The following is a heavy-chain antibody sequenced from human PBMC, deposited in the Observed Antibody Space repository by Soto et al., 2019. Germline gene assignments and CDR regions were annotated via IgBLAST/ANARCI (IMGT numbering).Heavy chain of an antibody. Sequence: PGGSLRLSCAASGFAFSSYAMSWVRQAPGKGLEWVSAISGSGGSTYYADSVKGRFTISRDNSKNTLYLQMNSLRAEDTAVYYCAKDYYDSSGYYPIGFDPWGQGTLVTVSS. CDR1: GFAFSSYA. J-gene: IGHJ5*02. D-gene: IGHD3-22*01. V-gene: IGHV3-23*01. CDR2: ISGSGGST. CDR3: AKDYYDSSGYYPIGFDP.